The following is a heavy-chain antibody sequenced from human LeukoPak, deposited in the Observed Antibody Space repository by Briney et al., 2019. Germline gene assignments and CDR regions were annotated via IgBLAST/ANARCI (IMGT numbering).Heavy chain of an antibody. CDR3: AREVAVPRYWFDP. V-gene: IGHV4-30-2*01. J-gene: IGHJ5*02. D-gene: IGHD2-2*01. CDR2: IYHSGST. CDR1: GGSISSGGYY. Sequence: SETLSLTCTVSGGSISSGGYYWSWIRQPPGKGLEWIGYIYHSGSTYYNPSLKSRVTISVDRSKNQFSLKLSSVTAADTAVYYCAREVAVPRYWFDPWGQGTLVTVSS.